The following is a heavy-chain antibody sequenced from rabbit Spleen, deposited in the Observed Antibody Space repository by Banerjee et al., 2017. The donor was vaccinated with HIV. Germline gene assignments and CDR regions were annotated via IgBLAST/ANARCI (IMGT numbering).Heavy chain of an antibody. CDR3: ARDLVGVIGWNFYL. V-gene: IGHV1S40*01. J-gene: IGHJ4*01. CDR2: IYAGSSGST. CDR1: GFSFSSNYY. Sequence: QSLEESGGDLVKPGASLTLTCTASGFSFSSNYYISWVRQAPGKGLEWIGCIYAGSSGSTYYASWAKGRFTISKTSSTTVTLQMTSLTAADRAAYFCARDLVGVIGWNFYLWGQGTLVTVS. D-gene: IGHD1-1*01.